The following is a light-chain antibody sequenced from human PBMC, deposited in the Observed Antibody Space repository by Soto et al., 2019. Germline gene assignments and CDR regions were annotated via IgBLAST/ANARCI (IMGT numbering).Light chain of an antibody. V-gene: IGKV3-11*01. J-gene: IGKJ5*01. CDR3: QQRSNWPRLIT. CDR2: DAS. Sequence: EIVLTQSRATLSLSPGERATLSCRASQSVSSYLAWYQQKPGQAPRLLIYDASNRATGIPARFSGSGSGTDFTLTISSLEPEDFAVYYCQQRSNWPRLITFGQGTRLEI. CDR1: QSVSSY.